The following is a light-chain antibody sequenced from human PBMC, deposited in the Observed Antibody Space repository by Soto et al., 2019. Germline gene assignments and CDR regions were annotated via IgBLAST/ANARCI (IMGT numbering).Light chain of an antibody. CDR3: QQYYSTPLT. CDR1: QSVLYSSNHKND. J-gene: IGKJ4*01. V-gene: IGKV4-1*01. CDR2: WAS. Sequence: DIVMTQSPDSLAGSLGELATINCTSSQSVLYSSNHKNDLAGYQQKPGQPTKLLIYWASTRESGVPDRFSGSGSGTDFTLTISSLQAEDVAVYYCQQYYSTPLTFGGGTKVEIK.